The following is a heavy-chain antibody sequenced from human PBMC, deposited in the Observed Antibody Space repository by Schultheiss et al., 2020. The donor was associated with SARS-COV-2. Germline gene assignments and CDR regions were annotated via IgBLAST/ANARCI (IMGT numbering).Heavy chain of an antibody. CDR2: ISGSGGST. V-gene: IGHV3-23*01. D-gene: IGHD3-22*01. CDR1: GFTFSSYA. CDR3: VKDLGVVVITFDAFDI. Sequence: GGSLRLSCAASGFTFSSYAMSWVRQAPGKGLEWVSAISGSGGSTYYADSVKGRFTISRDNSKNTLYLQMSSLRAEDTAVYYCVKDLGVVVITFDAFDIWGQGTMVTVSS. J-gene: IGHJ3*02.